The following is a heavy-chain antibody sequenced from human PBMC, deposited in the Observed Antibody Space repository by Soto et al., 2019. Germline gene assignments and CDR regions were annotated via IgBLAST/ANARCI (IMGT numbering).Heavy chain of an antibody. Sequence: QVQLVQSGAEVKKPGSSVKVSCKASGGTFSSYAISWVRQAPGQGLEWMVGIIPIFGTANYAQKYQGRVTITADEYTSTAYMELSSLRSEDTAVYCCAREGASGSHIGYWGQGTLVTVSS. CDR2: IIPIFGTA. D-gene: IGHD3-22*01. CDR3: AREGASGSHIGY. J-gene: IGHJ4*02. CDR1: GGTFSSYA. V-gene: IGHV1-69*01.